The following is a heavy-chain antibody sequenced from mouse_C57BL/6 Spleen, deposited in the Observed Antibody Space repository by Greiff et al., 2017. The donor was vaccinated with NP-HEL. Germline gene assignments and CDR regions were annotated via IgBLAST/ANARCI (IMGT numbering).Heavy chain of an antibody. J-gene: IGHJ4*01. CDR1: GYSITSGYD. D-gene: IGHD3-2*01. Sequence: EVQLQQSGPGMVKPSQSLSLTCTVTGYSITSGYDWHWIRHFPGNKLEWMGYISYSGSTNYNPSLKSRISITHDTSKNHFFLKLNSVTTEDTATYYCAREDRDAMDYWGQGTSVTVSS. CDR2: ISYSGST. V-gene: IGHV3-1*01. CDR3: AREDRDAMDY.